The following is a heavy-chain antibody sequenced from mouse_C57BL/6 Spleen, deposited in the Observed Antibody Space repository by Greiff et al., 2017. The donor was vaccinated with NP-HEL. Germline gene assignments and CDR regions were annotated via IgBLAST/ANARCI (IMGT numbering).Heavy chain of an antibody. V-gene: IGHV1-20*01. CDR2: INPYNGDT. Sequence: EVQLQQSGPELVKPGDSVKISCKASGYSFTGYFMNWVMQSHGKSLEWIGRINPYNGDTFYNQKFKGKATLTVDKSSSTAHMELRSLTSEDSAVYYCARWEYDYLYYAMDYWGQGTSVTVSS. CDR3: ARWEYDYLYYAMDY. D-gene: IGHD2-4*01. CDR1: GYSFTGYF. J-gene: IGHJ4*01.